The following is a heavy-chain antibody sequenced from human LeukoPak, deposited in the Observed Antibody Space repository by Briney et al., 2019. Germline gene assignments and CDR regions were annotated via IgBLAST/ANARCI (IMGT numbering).Heavy chain of an antibody. Sequence: GASVKVSCKASGGTFSSYAISWVRQAPGQGLEWMGGIIPIFGTANYAQKFQGRVTITADESTSTAYMELSSLRSEDTAVYYCARGGGYCSSTSCSTFDYWGQGTLVTVSS. CDR1: GGTFSSYA. V-gene: IGHV1-69*13. J-gene: IGHJ4*02. CDR3: ARGGGYCSSTSCSTFDY. CDR2: IIPIFGTA. D-gene: IGHD2-2*01.